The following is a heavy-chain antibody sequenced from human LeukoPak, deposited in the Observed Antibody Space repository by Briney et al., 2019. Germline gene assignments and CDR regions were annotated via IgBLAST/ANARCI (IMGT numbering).Heavy chain of an antibody. CDR1: GFTLSSYW. D-gene: IGHD6-19*01. CDR3: ARGGIAVAGTRENYYYYYMDV. CDR2: IKQDGSEK. J-gene: IGHJ6*03. Sequence: GGSLRLSCAACGFTLSSYWMSWVRQAPGKGLEWVANIKQDGSEKYYVDSVKGRFTISRDNPKNSLYLQMNSLRAEDTAVYYCARGGIAVAGTRENYYYYYMDVWGKGTTVTVSS. V-gene: IGHV3-7*01.